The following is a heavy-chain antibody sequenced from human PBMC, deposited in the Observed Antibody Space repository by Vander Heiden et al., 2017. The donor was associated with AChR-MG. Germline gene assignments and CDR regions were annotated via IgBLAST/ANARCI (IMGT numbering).Heavy chain of an antibody. D-gene: IGHD3-10*01. J-gene: IGHJ5*02. CDR3: ARTYGSGSWLDP. CDR2: INPKSGDT. CDR1: GYTFTGYY. Sequence: QVQLAQSGAEVKKPGASGKVSCKASGYTFTGYYMHWVRQAPGQGLEWMGRINPKSGDTDFAQKFQGRVTMTRDTSSSTAYMELSSLRSDDTAVYYCARTYGSGSWLDPWGQGTLVTDSS. V-gene: IGHV1-2*06.